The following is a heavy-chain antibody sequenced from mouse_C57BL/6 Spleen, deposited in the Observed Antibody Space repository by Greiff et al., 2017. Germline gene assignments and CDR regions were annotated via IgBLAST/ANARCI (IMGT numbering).Heavy chain of an antibody. CDR1: GYTFTSYW. CDR3: ARGPITTVVATGYYFDD. Sequence: QVQLQQPGAELVKPGASVKLSCKASGYTFTSYWMQWVKQRPGQGLEWIGEIDPSDSYTNYNQKFKGKATLTVDTSSSTAYMQLSSLTSEDSAVYYCARGPITTVVATGYYFDDWGQGTTLTVSS. V-gene: IGHV1-50*01. J-gene: IGHJ2*01. CDR2: IDPSDSYT. D-gene: IGHD1-1*01.